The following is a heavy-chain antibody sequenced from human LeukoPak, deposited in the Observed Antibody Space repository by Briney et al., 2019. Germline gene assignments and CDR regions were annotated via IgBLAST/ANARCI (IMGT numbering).Heavy chain of an antibody. J-gene: IGHJ3*02. CDR2: VYYSGST. CDR3: ARHIGGPRGAFDI. Sequence: PSETLSLTCTVSGDSISNSYYWDWIRQPPGKGLEWIGSVYYSGSTYYNPSLKSRVTIFVDTSKNQFSLKLSSVTAADTAVYYCARHIGGPRGAFDIWGQETMVTVSS. CDR1: GDSISNSYY. V-gene: IGHV4-39*01. D-gene: IGHD1-26*01.